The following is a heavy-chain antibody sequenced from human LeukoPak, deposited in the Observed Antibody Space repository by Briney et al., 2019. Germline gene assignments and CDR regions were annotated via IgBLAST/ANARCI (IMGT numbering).Heavy chain of an antibody. J-gene: IGHJ6*02. CDR1: GGSLSSYY. CDR3: ARTQLKRRALVAPQVGGMDV. V-gene: IGHV4-59*01. Sequence: PSETLSLTCTVSGGSLSSYYWSWIRQPPGKGLEWIGYVYYSGSTNYNPSLKSRVTISVDTSKNQFSLKLISVTVADTAVYYCARTQLKRRALVAPQVGGMDVWGQGTTVTVSS. CDR2: VYYSGST. D-gene: IGHD1-1*01.